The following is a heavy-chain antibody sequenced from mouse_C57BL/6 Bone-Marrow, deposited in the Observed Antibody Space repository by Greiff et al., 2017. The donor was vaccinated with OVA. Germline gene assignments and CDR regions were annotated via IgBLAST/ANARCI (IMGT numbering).Heavy chain of an antibody. D-gene: IGHD2-14*01. V-gene: IGHV1-69*01. J-gene: IGHJ2*01. CDR2: LDPSDSYT. Sequence: QVQLQQPGAELVMPGASVKLSCKASGYTFTSYWMHWVKQRPGPGLEWIGELDPSDSYTNYNQKFKGKSTLTVDKSSSTAYMQRSSLTSEDSAVYYCAREGVPDYWGQGTTLTVSS. CDR1: GYTFTSYW. CDR3: AREGVPDY.